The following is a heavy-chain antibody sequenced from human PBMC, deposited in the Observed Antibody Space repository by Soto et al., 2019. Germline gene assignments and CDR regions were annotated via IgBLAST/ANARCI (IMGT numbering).Heavy chain of an antibody. CDR1: GGSISSSSYY. V-gene: IGHV4-39*01. CDR3: ARHEGYGSGDYYYYYYMDV. Sequence: SETLSLTCTVSGGSISSSSYYWGWIRQPPGKGLEWIGSIYYSGSTYYNPSLKSRVTISVDTSKNQFSLKLSSVTAADTAVYYCARHEGYGSGDYYYYYYMDVWGKRTTVTVSS. D-gene: IGHD3-10*01. CDR2: IYYSGST. J-gene: IGHJ6*03.